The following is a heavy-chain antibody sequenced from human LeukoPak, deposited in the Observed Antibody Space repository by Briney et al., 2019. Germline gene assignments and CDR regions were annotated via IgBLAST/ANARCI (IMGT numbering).Heavy chain of an antibody. J-gene: IGHJ2*01. CDR1: GDSVSSNSAA. D-gene: IGHD1-26*01. CDR2: TYYKSKWFN. CDR3: ASERPATENWFFDL. V-gene: IGHV6-1*01. Sequence: SQTLSLTCAISGDSVSSNSAAWNWIRQSPSRGLEWLGRTYYKSKWFNDYAVSVKSRITINPDTSENQFSLQLNSVTPEDTAVYYCASERPATENWFFDLWGRGTLVTVSS.